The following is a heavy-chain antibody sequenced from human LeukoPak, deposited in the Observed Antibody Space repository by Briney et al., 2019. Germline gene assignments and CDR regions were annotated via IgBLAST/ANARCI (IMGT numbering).Heavy chain of an antibody. CDR2: IYPGDSDT. D-gene: IGHD6-13*01. CDR3: ARRSIEDSSSWYYYFDY. V-gene: IGHV5-51*01. Sequence: RGESLKISCKGSGYSFTSYWIGWVRQLPGKGLEWMGIIYPGDSDTRYSPSFQGQVTISADKSISTAYLQWSSLKASDTAMYYCARRSIEDSSSWYYYFDYWGQGTLVTVSS. CDR1: GYSFTSYW. J-gene: IGHJ4*02.